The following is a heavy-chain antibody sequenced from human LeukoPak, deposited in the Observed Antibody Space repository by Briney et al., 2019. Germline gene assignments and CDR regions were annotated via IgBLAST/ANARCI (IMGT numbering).Heavy chain of an antibody. D-gene: IGHD2-2*01. CDR2: IHAGTGNT. V-gene: IGHV1-3*01. J-gene: IGHJ3*02. Sequence: ASVKVSCTASGYTYISYAIHWVRQAPGQRLEWMGWIHAGTGNTKYSQKFQGRVTITRDTSANTVYMELSRLRSEDTAVYYCARSTVVPASDAFDIWGQGTMVTVSS. CDR3: ARSTVVPASDAFDI. CDR1: GYTYISYA.